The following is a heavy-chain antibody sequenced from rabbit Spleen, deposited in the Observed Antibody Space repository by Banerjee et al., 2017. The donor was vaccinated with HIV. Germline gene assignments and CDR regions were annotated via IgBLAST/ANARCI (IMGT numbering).Heavy chain of an antibody. D-gene: IGHD4-2*01. CDR2: IKGGGSGNI. J-gene: IGHJ4*01. CDR3: ARDDAGGWFFFKL. V-gene: IGHV1S45*01. Sequence: EQLVESGGGLVKPEGSLTLTCTASGFDLSSSYYMCWVRQAPGKGLEWIACIKGGGSGNIYYASWAKGRVTSSKPSSTTVTLQTNSLTGADTATYFCARDDAGGWFFFKLWGPGTLVTVS. CDR1: GFDLSSSYY.